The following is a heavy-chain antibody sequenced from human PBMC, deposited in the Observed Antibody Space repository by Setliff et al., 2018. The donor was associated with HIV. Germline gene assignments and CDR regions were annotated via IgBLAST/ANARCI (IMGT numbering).Heavy chain of an antibody. CDR1: GDSIENLY. CDR3: ASTSMGMTRKPIWYYHMDV. Sequence: SETLSLTCTVSGDSIENLYWTWIRQPSGRGLEWIGYVYSTGSTKYNPSLKSRATMSDDTSKNQISLTLTSVSAADTAVYYCASTSMGMTRKPIWYYHMDVWGHGITVTVSS. CDR2: VYSTGST. V-gene: IGHV4-59*11. J-gene: IGHJ6*03. D-gene: IGHD7-27*01.